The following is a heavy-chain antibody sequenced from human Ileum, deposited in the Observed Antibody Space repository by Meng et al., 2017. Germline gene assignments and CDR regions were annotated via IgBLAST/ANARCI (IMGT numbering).Heavy chain of an antibody. V-gene: IGHV4-4*02. Sequence: QVQLRVARPALGEPSGPRSHTWALPGRSTRTSDGWSWVRHPPGKGLEWTAELNLGGGPNYHPSRKIRVTMSVDKSNDHLSLQLTSVTAADTAVYYCAHIFDSWGQGTLVTVSS. CDR2: LNLGGGP. CDR1: GRSTRTSDG. J-gene: IGHJ4*02. CDR3: AHIFDS.